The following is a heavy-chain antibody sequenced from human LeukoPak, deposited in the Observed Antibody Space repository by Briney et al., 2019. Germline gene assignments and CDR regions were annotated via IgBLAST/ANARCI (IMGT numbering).Heavy chain of an antibody. CDR1: GFTFSSYW. D-gene: IGHD3-22*01. V-gene: IGHV3-7*01. CDR3: ARNFSSGYYPTYYYYYMDV. CDR2: IKQDGSEK. J-gene: IGHJ6*03. Sequence: PGGSLRLSCAASGFTFSSYWMSWVRQAPGKGLEWVANIKQDGSEKYYVDSVKGRFTISRDNAKNSLYLQMNSLRAEDTAVYYCARNFSSGYYPTYYYYYMDVWGKGTTVTVSS.